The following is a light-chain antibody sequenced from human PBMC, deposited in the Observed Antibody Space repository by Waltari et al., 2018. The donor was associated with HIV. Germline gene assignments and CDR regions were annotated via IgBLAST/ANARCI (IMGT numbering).Light chain of an antibody. Sequence: SYELTQPPSVSVSPGQTATITCSGDKLGYTYACWYQQKAGQSPVLFIYQNSKRPSAIPGRFSGANSGSSVTLTISGTQALDEADYYCQAWDSSTYVVFGGGTKLTVL. CDR2: QNS. CDR1: KLGYTY. V-gene: IGLV3-1*01. J-gene: IGLJ2*01. CDR3: QAWDSSTYVV.